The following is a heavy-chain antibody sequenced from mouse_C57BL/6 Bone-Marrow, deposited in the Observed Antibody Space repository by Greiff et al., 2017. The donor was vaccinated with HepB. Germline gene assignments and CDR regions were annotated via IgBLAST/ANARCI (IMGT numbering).Heavy chain of an antibody. J-gene: IGHJ3*01. CDR1: GFTFSSYT. V-gene: IGHV5-9*01. Sequence: EVKLVESGGGLVKPGGSLKLSCAASGFTFSSYTMSWVRQTPEKRLEWVATISGGGGNTYYPDSVKGRFTISRDTAKNTLYLQMSSLRSEDTALYYCARQGPFAYWGQGTLVTVSA. CDR3: ARQGPFAY. CDR2: ISGGGGNT.